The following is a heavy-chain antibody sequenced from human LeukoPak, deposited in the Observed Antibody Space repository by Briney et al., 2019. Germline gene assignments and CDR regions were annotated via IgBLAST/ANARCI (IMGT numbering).Heavy chain of an antibody. Sequence: GGSLRLSCAASRFTFSSYWMHWVRQAPGKGLEWVSTINGRGGSTYYADSVKGRFTISRDNSKNTLFLQMNSLRAEDTAVYYCARRFSSGWIGAFDIWGQGTMVTVSS. CDR2: INGRGGST. CDR3: ARRFSSGWIGAFDI. J-gene: IGHJ3*02. D-gene: IGHD6-19*01. CDR1: RFTFSSYW. V-gene: IGHV3-23*01.